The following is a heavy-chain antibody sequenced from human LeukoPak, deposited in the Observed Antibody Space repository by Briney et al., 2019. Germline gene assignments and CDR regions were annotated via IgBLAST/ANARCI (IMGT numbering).Heavy chain of an antibody. CDR2: IRYDGSNK. Sequence: GGSLRLSCAASGFTFSSYGMHWVRQAPGMGLEWVAFIRYDGSNKYYADSVKGRFTISRDNSKNTLYLQMNSLRAEDTAVYYCAKDLARRRGYGDLNYWGQGTLVTVSS. J-gene: IGHJ4*02. CDR1: GFTFSSYG. V-gene: IGHV3-30*02. D-gene: IGHD4-17*01. CDR3: AKDLARRRGYGDLNY.